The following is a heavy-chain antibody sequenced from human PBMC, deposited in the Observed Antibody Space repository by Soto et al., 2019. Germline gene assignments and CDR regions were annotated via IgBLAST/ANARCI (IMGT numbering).Heavy chain of an antibody. D-gene: IGHD3-10*01. CDR2: INPSGGST. J-gene: IGHJ3*02. Sequence: ASVKVSCKTSGYTFTSYYMHWVRQAPGQGLEWMGIINPSGGSTSYAQKFQGRVTMTRDTSTSTVYIELSSLRSEDTAVYYCAREGLLWFGDQIWGRDAFDIWGQGTMVTVSS. CDR3: AREGLLWFGDQIWGRDAFDI. V-gene: IGHV1-46*01. CDR1: GYTFTSYY.